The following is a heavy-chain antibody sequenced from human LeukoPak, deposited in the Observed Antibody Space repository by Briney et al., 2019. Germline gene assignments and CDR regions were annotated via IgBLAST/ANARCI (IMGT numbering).Heavy chain of an antibody. Sequence: SVKVSCKASGGTFSSYAISWVRQAPGQGLEWMGGIVPIFGTANYAQQFQGRVTITADESTSTVYMELSSLRSEDTAVYYCARDSEVRRNLWHYWGQGTLVTVSS. CDR1: GGTFSSYA. D-gene: IGHD3-10*01. J-gene: IGHJ4*02. CDR2: IVPIFGTA. V-gene: IGHV1-69*01. CDR3: ARDSEVRRNLWHY.